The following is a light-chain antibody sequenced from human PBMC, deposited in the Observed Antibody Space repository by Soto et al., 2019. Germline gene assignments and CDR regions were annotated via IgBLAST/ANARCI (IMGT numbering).Light chain of an antibody. J-gene: IGKJ5*01. CDR1: ESISRH. Sequence: DIQMTQSPSSLSAFVGDRVTITCRASESISRHLNWYQQKPGKAPKLLLYAASSLQNGVPSRFSGGGSVTDFTLTISNLQPADFATYYCQQSYSTPSITFGQGTRLEIK. CDR2: AAS. CDR3: QQSYSTPSIT. V-gene: IGKV1-39*01.